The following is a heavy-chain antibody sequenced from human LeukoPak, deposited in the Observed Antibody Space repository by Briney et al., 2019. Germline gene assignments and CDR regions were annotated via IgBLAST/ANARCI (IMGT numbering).Heavy chain of an antibody. CDR3: AKDWGLWLLVAFDI. CDR2: ISGSGGST. J-gene: IGHJ3*02. D-gene: IGHD3-9*01. V-gene: IGHV3-23*01. Sequence: GGSLRLSCAASGFTFSSYAMSWVRQAPGKGLEWVSAISGSGGSTYYAGSVKGRFTISRDNFKNTLSLQMNSLRAEDTAVYYCAKDWGLWLLVAFDIWGQGTMVTVSS. CDR1: GFTFSSYA.